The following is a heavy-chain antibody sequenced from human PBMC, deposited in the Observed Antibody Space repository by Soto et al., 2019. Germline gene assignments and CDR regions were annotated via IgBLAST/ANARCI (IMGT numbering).Heavy chain of an antibody. CDR2: ISGSGGST. CDR3: AKLSSYYDYVCGRGGTDV. Sequence: EVQLLESGGGLVQPGGSLRLSCAASGFTFSSYAMSWVRQAPGKGLEWVSAISGSGGSTYYADSVKGRFTISRDNYKNTLWLQMNSLRAEDTAVYYCAKLSSYYDYVCGRGGTDVWGQGTAVTVSS. V-gene: IGHV3-23*01. D-gene: IGHD3-16*01. J-gene: IGHJ6*02. CDR1: GFTFSSYA.